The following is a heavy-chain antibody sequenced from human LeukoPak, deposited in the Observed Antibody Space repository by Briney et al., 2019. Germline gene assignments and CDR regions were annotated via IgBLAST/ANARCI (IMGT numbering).Heavy chain of an antibody. V-gene: IGHV4-30-2*01. Sequence: SETLSLTCAVSGGSISSGGHSWSWIRQPPGKDLEWIGYIYHSGSTYYNPSLKSRVTISVDRSKNQFSLKLSSVTAADTAVYYCARAGRTGDRPDYWGQGTLVTVSS. D-gene: IGHD1-1*01. CDR2: IYHSGST. CDR3: ARAGRTGDRPDY. CDR1: GGSISSGGHS. J-gene: IGHJ4*02.